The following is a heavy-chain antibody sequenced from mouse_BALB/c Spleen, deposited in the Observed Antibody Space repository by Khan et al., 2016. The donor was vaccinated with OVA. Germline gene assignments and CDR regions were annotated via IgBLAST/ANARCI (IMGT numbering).Heavy chain of an antibody. D-gene: IGHD4-1*01. CDR3: GRMGYNGTMDY. Sequence: QVQLIQSGPELKKPGETVKISCKASGYTFTNYAMNWVHQTPGKGLKWMGSINTYTGDPTYAVDFKGRFAFSLETSDNTPYLQINNLKHEDTATMFCGRMGYNGTMDYWGQGTSVTVAA. J-gene: IGHJ4*01. CDR1: GYTFTNYA. CDR2: INTYTGDP. V-gene: IGHV9-3-1*01.